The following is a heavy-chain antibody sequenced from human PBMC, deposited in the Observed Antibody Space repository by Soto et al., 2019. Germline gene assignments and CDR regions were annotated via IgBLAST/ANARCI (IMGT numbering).Heavy chain of an antibody. CDR2: IYHSGST. CDR1: GGSISSGGYS. J-gene: IGHJ6*02. Sequence: QLQLQESGSGLVKPSQTLSLTCAVSGGSISSGGYSWSWIRQPPGKGLEWIWYIYHSGSTYYNPSLKSRVTISVDRSKNQFSLKLSSVTAADTAVYYCARAAPDYYYGMDVWGQGTTVTVSS. CDR3: ARAAPDYYYGMDV. V-gene: IGHV4-30-2*01.